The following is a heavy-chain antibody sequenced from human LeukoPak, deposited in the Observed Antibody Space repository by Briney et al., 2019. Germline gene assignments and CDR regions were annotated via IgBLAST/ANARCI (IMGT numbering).Heavy chain of an antibody. Sequence: ASVKDSCKASGYTFISYDINWVGQATGQGLEWMGWMNPNSGNTGYAPKFQRRLTMTRNTSISTAYMELSSMRSEDTAVYYCGMDMVVSSWYYYYMDVWGKGTTVTVSS. CDR2: MNPNSGNT. CDR1: GYTFISYD. CDR3: GMDMVVSSWYYYYMDV. D-gene: IGHD5-12*01. J-gene: IGHJ6*03. V-gene: IGHV1-8*01.